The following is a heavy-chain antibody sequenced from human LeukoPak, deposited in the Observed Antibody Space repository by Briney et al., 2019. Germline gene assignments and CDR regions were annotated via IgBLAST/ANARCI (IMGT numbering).Heavy chain of an antibody. CDR3: AKVHTSSWSH. CDR1: GFTFSSYA. D-gene: IGHD2-2*01. Sequence: GGSPRLSCAASGFTFSSYAMSWVRQAPGKGLEWVSGISGSDGSTNYADSVKGRFTISRDNSKNTLYLQMTSLRAEDTAVYFCAKVHTSSWSHWGQGTLVTVSS. CDR2: ISGSDGST. V-gene: IGHV3-23*01. J-gene: IGHJ4*02.